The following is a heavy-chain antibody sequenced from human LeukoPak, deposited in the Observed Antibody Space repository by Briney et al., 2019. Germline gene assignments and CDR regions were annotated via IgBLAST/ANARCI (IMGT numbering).Heavy chain of an antibody. D-gene: IGHD4-17*01. V-gene: IGHV3-53*01. CDR1: GFTVSSNH. CDR3: ARGLGYGDTTF. Sequence: SGGSLRLSCAASGFTVSSNHMSWVRQAPGKGLEWVSVIYSGGSTYYADSVKGRFTISRDNSKNTLYLQMNSLRAEDTAVYYCARGLGYGDTTFWGQGTLVTVSS. CDR2: IYSGGST. J-gene: IGHJ4*02.